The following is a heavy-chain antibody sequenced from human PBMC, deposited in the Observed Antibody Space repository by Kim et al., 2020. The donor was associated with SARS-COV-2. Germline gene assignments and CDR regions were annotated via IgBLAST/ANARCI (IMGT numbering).Heavy chain of an antibody. CDR3: ARRVTMVRGVIMAFDY. Sequence: GESLKISCKGSGYSFTSYWISWVRQMPGKGLEWMGRIDPSDSYTNYSPSFQGHVTISADKSISTAYLQWSSLKASDTAMYYCARRVTMVRGVIMAFDYWGQGTLVTVSS. V-gene: IGHV5-10-1*01. CDR1: GYSFTSYW. J-gene: IGHJ4*02. D-gene: IGHD3-10*01. CDR2: IDPSDSYT.